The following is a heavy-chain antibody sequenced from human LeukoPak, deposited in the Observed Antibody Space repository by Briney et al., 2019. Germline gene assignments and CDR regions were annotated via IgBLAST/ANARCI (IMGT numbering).Heavy chain of an antibody. J-gene: IGHJ4*02. CDR2: TSNDENIK. CDR1: GFTFNSYT. CDR3: ARDPILGPPDYFDY. V-gene: IGHV3-30-3*01. D-gene: IGHD1-14*01. Sequence: PGSSLRLSCAASGFTFNSYTMFWVRQAPGKGLEWVAVTSNDENIKYYADSVKGRFTISRDNSRDTLFLEMSSLRVEDTAVYYCARDPILGPPDYFDYWGRGTLVTVSS.